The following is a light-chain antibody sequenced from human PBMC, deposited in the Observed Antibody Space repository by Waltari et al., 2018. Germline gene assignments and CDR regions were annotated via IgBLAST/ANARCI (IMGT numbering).Light chain of an antibody. J-gene: IGKJ1*01. Sequence: DIKMTQSPSTLSASVGARVPLTCRASQNIFTLLAWYQRTPGKAPKLLISEASSLQSGVPSRFSGSGSGTEFTLTISSLQPDDFATYYCQQYDSYPGTFGQGTKVEIK. CDR2: EAS. V-gene: IGKV1-5*03. CDR1: QNIFTL. CDR3: QQYDSYPGT.